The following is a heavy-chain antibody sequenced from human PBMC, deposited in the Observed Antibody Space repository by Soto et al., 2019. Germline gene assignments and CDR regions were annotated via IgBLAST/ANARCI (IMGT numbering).Heavy chain of an antibody. J-gene: IGHJ4*02. CDR3: AKGYSSSSGPDY. V-gene: IGHV3-30*18. D-gene: IGHD6-6*01. CDR1: GFTFSSYG. CDR2: ISYDGSNK. Sequence: GGSLRLSCAASGFTFSSYGMHWVRQAPGKGLEWVAVISYDGSNKYYADSVKGRFTISRDNSKNTLYLQMNSLRAEDTAVYYCAKGYSSSSGPDYWGQGTLVTVSS.